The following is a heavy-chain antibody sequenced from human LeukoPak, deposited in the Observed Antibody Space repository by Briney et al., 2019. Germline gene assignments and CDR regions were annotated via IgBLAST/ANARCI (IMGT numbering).Heavy chain of an antibody. CDR2: IIPIFGTA. D-gene: IGHD5-24*01. J-gene: IGHJ4*02. CDR1: GDTFSSYA. CDR3: ARVADAYNPDY. V-gene: IGHV1-69*13. Sequence: VAPVKVSCKASGDTFSSYAITWVRQAPGQGLEWMGGIIPIFGTANYAQKFQGRVTITADESTSTAYMELSSLRSEDTAVYYCARVADAYNPDYWGQGTLVTVSS.